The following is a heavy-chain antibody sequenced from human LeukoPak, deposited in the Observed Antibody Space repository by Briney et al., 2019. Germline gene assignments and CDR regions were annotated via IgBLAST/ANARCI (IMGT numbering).Heavy chain of an antibody. V-gene: IGHV3-11*01. Sequence: TGGSLRLSCAASGFTFSDYYMSWIRQAPGKGLEWVSYISSSGSTIYYADSVKGRFTISRDNSKNTLYLQVNSLRAEDTAVYYCAKDHHRWGSPYFDYWGQGTLVTVSS. D-gene: IGHD7-27*01. CDR1: GFTFSDYY. CDR3: AKDHHRWGSPYFDY. J-gene: IGHJ4*02. CDR2: ISSSGSTI.